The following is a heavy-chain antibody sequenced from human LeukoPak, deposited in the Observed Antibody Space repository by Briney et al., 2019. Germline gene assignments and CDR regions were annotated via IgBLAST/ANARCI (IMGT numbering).Heavy chain of an antibody. CDR1: GGSISSYC. CDR3: AGDRSGYSEYYFDY. J-gene: IGHJ4*02. Sequence: SETLSLTCSVSGGSISSYCWSWIRQPAGKGLEWIGRIYPSGSTNYNPSLKSRVTITIDKSKNQFSLRLTSVTAADPAVYYCAGDRSGYSEYYFDYWGQGTLVSVSS. D-gene: IGHD5-12*01. V-gene: IGHV4-4*07. CDR2: IYPSGST.